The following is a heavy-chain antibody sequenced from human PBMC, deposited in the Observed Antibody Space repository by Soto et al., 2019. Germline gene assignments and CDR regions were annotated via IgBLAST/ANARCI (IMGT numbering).Heavy chain of an antibody. D-gene: IGHD2-15*01. V-gene: IGHV4-34*01. CDR3: ARAPEFRIYCSGGSCHYYYYGMDV. J-gene: IGHJ6*02. Sequence: QVQLQQWGAGLLKPSETLSLTCAVYGGSFSGYYWSWIRQPPGKGLEWIGEINHSGSTNYNPSLKSRVTISVETSKNQFSLKLSSVTAADTAVYYCARAPEFRIYCSGGSCHYYYYGMDVWGQGTTVTVSS. CDR1: GGSFSGYY. CDR2: INHSGST.